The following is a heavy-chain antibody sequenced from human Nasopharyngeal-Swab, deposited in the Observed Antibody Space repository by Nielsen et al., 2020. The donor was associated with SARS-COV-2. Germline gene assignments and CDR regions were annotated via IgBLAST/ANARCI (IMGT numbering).Heavy chain of an antibody. Sequence: GESLKISCAASGFTVSSNYMSWVRQAPGKGLEWVSVIYSGGSTYYADSVKGRFTISRHNSKNTLYLQMNGLRAEDTAVYYCARSAMVRGPGMDVWGQGTTVTVSS. D-gene: IGHD3-10*01. V-gene: IGHV3-53*04. J-gene: IGHJ6*02. CDR3: ARSAMVRGPGMDV. CDR2: IYSGGST. CDR1: GFTVSSNY.